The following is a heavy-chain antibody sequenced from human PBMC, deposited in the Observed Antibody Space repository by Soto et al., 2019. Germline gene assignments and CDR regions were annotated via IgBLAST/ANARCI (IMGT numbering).Heavy chain of an antibody. J-gene: IGHJ4*02. Sequence: EVQLVETGGGLIQPGGSLRLSCVVCGISVRSDYMSWVRQAPGKGLEWVSLLYSGGTTYYADSVKGRFTISRDNSKNTLFLQMNSLKTEDTAVYYCARGQQVTMNRGVQGFDLWGQGTLVTFSS. D-gene: IGHD3-10*01. CDR1: GISVRSDY. V-gene: IGHV3-53*02. CDR3: ARGQQVTMNRGVQGFDL. CDR2: LYSGGTT.